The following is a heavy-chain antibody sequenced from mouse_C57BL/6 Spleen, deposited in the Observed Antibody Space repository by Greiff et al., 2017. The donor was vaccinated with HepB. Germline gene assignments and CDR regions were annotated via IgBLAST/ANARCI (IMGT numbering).Heavy chain of an antibody. D-gene: IGHD2-10*01. Sequence: EVQLQQSGPELVKPGASVKISCKASGYTFTDYYMNWVKQSHGKSLEWIGDINPNNGGTSYNQKFKGKATLTVDKSSSTAYMELRSLTSEDSAVYYCARWAYWVYFDYWGQGTTLTVSS. CDR3: ARWAYWVYFDY. CDR1: GYTFTDYY. V-gene: IGHV1-26*01. J-gene: IGHJ2*01. CDR2: INPNNGGT.